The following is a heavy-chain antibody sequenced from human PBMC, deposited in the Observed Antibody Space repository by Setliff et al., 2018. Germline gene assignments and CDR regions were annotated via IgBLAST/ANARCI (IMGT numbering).Heavy chain of an antibody. V-gene: IGHV1-69*13. CDR3: AREALQRAGLYFFDI. CDR1: GGTFNTYG. J-gene: IGHJ4*02. D-gene: IGHD3-10*01. Sequence: SVKVSCKASGGTFNTYGLSWVRQAPGQGLEWMGGIIPIIGEPNYAQKFQGRVTITADESTSTAYMELRSLKSEDTAMYYCAREALQRAGLYFFDIWGQGMLVTVSS. CDR2: IIPIIGEP.